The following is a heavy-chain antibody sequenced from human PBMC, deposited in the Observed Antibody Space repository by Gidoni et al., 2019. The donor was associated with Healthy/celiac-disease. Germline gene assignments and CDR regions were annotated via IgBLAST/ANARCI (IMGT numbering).Heavy chain of an antibody. CDR2: ISYHGSNK. CDR1: GFSFSSYG. Sequence: QVQLVESGGGVVQPGRSLRLSCAASGFSFSSYGMHWVRQAPGKGLEWVAVISYHGSNKYEADSVNGRFSISRDNSKNTLCLQMNSLRTDDTAVYYCAKDGGGVAVAGFDCWGQGTLVTVSS. D-gene: IGHD6-19*01. CDR3: AKDGGGVAVAGFDC. V-gene: IGHV3-30*18. J-gene: IGHJ4*02.